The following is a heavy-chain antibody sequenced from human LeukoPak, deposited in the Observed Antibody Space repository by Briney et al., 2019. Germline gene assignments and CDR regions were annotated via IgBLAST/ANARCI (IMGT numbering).Heavy chain of an antibody. Sequence: VGSLCPSPALSMVGPSVVTTGAGSQAPGKGLEWVSVIYSGGSTYYADSVKGRFTISRDNSKISLYLQMNSLRAADTAVCECARAERGSGGGQDVFDYWGQGTLVTVSS. D-gene: IGHD2-15*01. J-gene: IGHJ4*02. CDR1: VGPSVVTT. V-gene: IGHV3-66*01. CDR3: ARAERGSGGGQDVFDY. CDR2: IYSGGST.